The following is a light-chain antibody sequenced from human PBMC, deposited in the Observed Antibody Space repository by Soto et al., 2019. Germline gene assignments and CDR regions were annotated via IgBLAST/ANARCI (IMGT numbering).Light chain of an antibody. J-gene: IGKJ1*01. CDR2: GAS. V-gene: IGKV3-20*01. CDR1: QSVSSSY. Sequence: EIVLTQSPGTLSLSPGDRATLSCRASQSVSSSYLAWYQQKPGQAPRLLIYGASSRATGIPDRFSGSGSGTDFTLTISRLESEDCAVYYCHQYGSSPLWTFGQGTKVDIK. CDR3: HQYGSSPLWT.